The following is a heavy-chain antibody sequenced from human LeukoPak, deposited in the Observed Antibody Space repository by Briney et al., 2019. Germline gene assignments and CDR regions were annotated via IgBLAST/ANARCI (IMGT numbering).Heavy chain of an antibody. CDR2: LRDGGKTA. V-gene: IGHV3-48*02. Sequence: GGSLRLSCAASGFIFTDYSMNWVRQAPGKGLEWISNLRDGGKTALYADSVKGRFIVSGDNSKNSLYLQINSLRDEDTAVYFCARDDAWAFDCWGRGTLVTVAP. CDR1: GFIFTDYS. J-gene: IGHJ4*02. CDR3: ARDDAWAFDC. D-gene: IGHD7-27*01.